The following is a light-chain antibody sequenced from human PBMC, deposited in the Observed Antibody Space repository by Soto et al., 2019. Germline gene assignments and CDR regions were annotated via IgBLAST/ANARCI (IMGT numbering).Light chain of an antibody. CDR1: ALPKQY. CDR3: QSADSSGTYRV. V-gene: IGLV3-25*03. CDR2: RDT. J-gene: IGLJ2*01. Sequence: SYELTQPPSVSVSPGQTARITCSGDALPKQYAFWFQQKPGQAPMVLIYRDTERPSGIPERFSGSSSGTTVTLTISGVQAEDEADYYCQSADSSGTYRVFGGGTKLTVL.